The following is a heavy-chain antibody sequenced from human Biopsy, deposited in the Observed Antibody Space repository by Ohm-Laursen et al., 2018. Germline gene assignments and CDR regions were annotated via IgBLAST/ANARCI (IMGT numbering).Heavy chain of an antibody. CDR2: ISDGGTTI. CDR1: GFPFSDYY. V-gene: IGHV3-11*01. D-gene: IGHD6-13*01. Sequence: GSLRLSCSASGFPFSDYYMRWIRQAPGKGLDWVSYISDGGTTIYYADPVKGRFTISRDNAKKSLYLQMNSLRAEDTAVYYCVTEVGGVSSWYNNWGQGTLVTVSS. CDR3: VTEVGGVSSWYNN. J-gene: IGHJ4*02.